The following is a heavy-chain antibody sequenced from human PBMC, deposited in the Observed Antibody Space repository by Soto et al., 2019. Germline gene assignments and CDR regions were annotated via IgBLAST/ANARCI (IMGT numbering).Heavy chain of an antibody. CDR1: GYTFTIYG. J-gene: IGHJ3*02. CDR2: ISAYNGNT. D-gene: IGHD3-22*01. CDR3: ARDPRGLLGPWQHRNAFDI. Sequence: ASVTVSCKASGYTFTIYGISWVREAAGQGLEWMGWISAYNGNTNYAQKLQGRVTMTTDTSTRTAYMELRTLRSDDTAVYYCARDPRGLLGPWQHRNAFDIWGQGTMVTVSS. V-gene: IGHV1-18*04.